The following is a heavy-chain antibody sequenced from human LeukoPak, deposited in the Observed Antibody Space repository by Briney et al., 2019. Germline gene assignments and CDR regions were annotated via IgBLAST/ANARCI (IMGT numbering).Heavy chain of an antibody. Sequence: GASVKVSCKASGYTFTGYYMHWVRQAPGQGLEWMGRINPNSGGTNYAQKIQGRVTMTRDTSISTAYMELSRLRSDDTAVYYCASSHYYDSSGYHLAYYFDYWGQGTLVTVSS. V-gene: IGHV1-2*06. CDR2: INPNSGGT. D-gene: IGHD3-22*01. CDR3: ASSHYYDSSGYHLAYYFDY. CDR1: GYTFTGYY. J-gene: IGHJ4*02.